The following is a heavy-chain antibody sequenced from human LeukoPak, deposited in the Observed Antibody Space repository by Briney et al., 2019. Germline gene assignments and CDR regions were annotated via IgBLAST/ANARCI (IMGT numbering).Heavy chain of an antibody. Sequence: GESLKISCRASGHDFPDYWIGWVRQVPGKGLEWRGIISPRDSNTVYGPSFQGQVTISVDTSISTAYLQWSSLKASDTAIYYCARHGLFGCNDVGCYRSFFYYGMDVWGQGTAVTVSS. D-gene: IGHD2-15*01. CDR1: GHDFPDYW. J-gene: IGHJ6*02. CDR3: ARHGLFGCNDVGCYRSFFYYGMDV. V-gene: IGHV5-51*01. CDR2: ISPRDSNT.